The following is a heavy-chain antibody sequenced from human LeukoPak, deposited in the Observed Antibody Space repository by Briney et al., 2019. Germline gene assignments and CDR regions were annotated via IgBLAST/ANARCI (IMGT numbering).Heavy chain of an antibody. CDR2: IDPSDSYT. J-gene: IGHJ6*04. D-gene: IGHD3-10*01. CDR3: ARMTMVRGVTYYYGMDV. V-gene: IGHV5-10-1*01. CDR1: GSSFTSYW. Sequence: GAPLQISCKGSGSSFTSYWISWVRQMPGKGLEWMGRIDPSDSYTNYSPSFQGHVTISADKSISTAYLQWSSLKASDTAMYYCARMTMVRGVTYYYGMDVWGKGTTVTVSS.